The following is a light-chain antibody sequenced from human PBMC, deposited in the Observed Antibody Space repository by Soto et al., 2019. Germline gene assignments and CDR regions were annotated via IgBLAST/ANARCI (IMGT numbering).Light chain of an antibody. J-gene: IGKJ1*01. CDR1: QSSSSW. V-gene: IGKV1-5*03. CDR2: KAS. Sequence: DIQMTQSPSTLSASVGDRVTITCRASQSSSSWLAWYQQKPWIGPKLQISKASSLESGVPARFSCSGYGIEFTITISSLQPHAFATYYCQQHNSYPCTFGQGTNVEIK. CDR3: QQHNSYPCT.